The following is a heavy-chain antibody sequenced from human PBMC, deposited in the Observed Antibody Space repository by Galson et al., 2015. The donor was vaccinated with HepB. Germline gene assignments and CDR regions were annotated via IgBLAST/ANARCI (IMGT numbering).Heavy chain of an antibody. V-gene: IGHV3-9*01. D-gene: IGHD3-10*01. CDR2: ISWNSDNI. J-gene: IGHJ4*02. Sequence: SLRLSCAASGFTFDDYAMQWVRHAPGKGLEWVSGISWNSDNIGYADSVKGRFTISRDNAKNSLYLQMNSLREEDTALYYCAKAWFGELFDYWGQGTLVTVSS. CDR1: GFTFDDYA. CDR3: AKAWFGELFDY.